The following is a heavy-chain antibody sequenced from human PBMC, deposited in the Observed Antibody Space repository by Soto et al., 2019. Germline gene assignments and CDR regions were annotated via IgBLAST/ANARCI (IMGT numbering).Heavy chain of an antibody. CDR1: GGSISSGGYS. D-gene: IGHD2-21*01. CDR2: IYHSGST. Sequence: QLQLQESGSGLVKPSQTLSLTCAVSGGSISSGGYSWSWIRQPPGKGLGWIGYIYHSGSTYYNPSLKSRVTISVDRPKNQFSLKLSSVTAADTAVYYCARAGNIGGAYVYWGQGTLVTVSS. CDR3: ARAGNIGGAYVY. J-gene: IGHJ4*02. V-gene: IGHV4-30-2*01.